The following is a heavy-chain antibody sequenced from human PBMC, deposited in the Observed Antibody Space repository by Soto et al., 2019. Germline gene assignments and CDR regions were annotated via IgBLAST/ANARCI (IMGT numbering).Heavy chain of an antibody. CDR1: GYTFTSYG. J-gene: IGHJ4*02. Sequence: QVQLVQSGAEVKKPGASVKVSCKASGYTFTSYGISWVRQAPGQGLEWMGWISAYNGNTNYAQKLQGRVNMTTDTATSTAYMELRSLRFDDTAVYDCAIYVPYCGGDCYSPRLSDDYWGQGTLVTVSS. CDR2: ISAYNGNT. D-gene: IGHD2-21*02. V-gene: IGHV1-18*01. CDR3: AIYVPYCGGDCYSPRLSDDY.